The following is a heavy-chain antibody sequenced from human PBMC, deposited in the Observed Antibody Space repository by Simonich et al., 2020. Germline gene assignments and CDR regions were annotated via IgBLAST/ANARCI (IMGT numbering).Heavy chain of an antibody. CDR3: AREGLLLDAFDI. Sequence: QVQLVESGGGVVQPGRSLRLSCAASGFTFSSYAMHWVRQAPGKGLMWVAVISYDGSNKYYADSVKGRFTISRDNSKNTLYLKMNSLRAEDTAVYYCAREGLLLDAFDIWGQGTMVTVSS. V-gene: IGHV3-30*04. J-gene: IGHJ3*02. CDR2: ISYDGSNK. D-gene: IGHD2-15*01. CDR1: GFTFSSYA.